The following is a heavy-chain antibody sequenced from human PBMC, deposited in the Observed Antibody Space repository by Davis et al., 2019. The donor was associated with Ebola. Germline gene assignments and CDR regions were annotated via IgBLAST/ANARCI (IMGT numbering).Heavy chain of an antibody. CDR1: GFSFSSTW. Sequence: HTGGSLRLSCAASGFSFSSTWMHWVRQAPGKGLVWVSRIHSDGTSTIYTDSVKGRFTISRDNAKNSLYLQMNSLRDEDTAVYYCARHRRERYSSSWSPGYGMDVWGKGTTVTVSS. D-gene: IGHD6-13*01. J-gene: IGHJ6*04. CDR3: ARHRRERYSSSWSPGYGMDV. V-gene: IGHV3-74*01. CDR2: IHSDGTST.